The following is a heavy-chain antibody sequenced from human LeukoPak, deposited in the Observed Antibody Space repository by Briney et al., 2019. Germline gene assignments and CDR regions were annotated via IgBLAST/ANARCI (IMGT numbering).Heavy chain of an antibody. CDR2: IIPMFGTA. V-gene: IGHV1-69*13. J-gene: IGHJ4*02. CDR3: ARDSRGRELNFDY. CDR1: GGTFISNG. D-gene: IGHD1-7*01. Sequence: SVKVSCKASGGTFISNGISWVRQAPGQGLEWMGGIIPMFGTANYAQKFQGRVTITADESTSTAYMELSSLRSEDTAFYYCARDSRGRELNFDYWGQGTLVTVSS.